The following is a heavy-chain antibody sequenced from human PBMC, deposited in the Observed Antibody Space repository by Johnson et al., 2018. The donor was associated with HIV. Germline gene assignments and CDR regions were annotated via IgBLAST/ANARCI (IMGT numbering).Heavy chain of an antibody. V-gene: IGHV3-30*19. CDR2: ISYDGSNK. D-gene: IGHD1-26*01. J-gene: IGHJ3*02. CDR3: AREWELLGSAFDI. Sequence: QVQLVESGGGVVQPGRSLRLSCVASGFTFSDYGMHWVRQAPGKGLEWVAVISYDGSNKYYADSVKGRFTISRDNSKNTLYLQMNSLRAEDTAVYYCAREWELLGSAFDIWGQGTMVTVSS. CDR1: GFTFSDYG.